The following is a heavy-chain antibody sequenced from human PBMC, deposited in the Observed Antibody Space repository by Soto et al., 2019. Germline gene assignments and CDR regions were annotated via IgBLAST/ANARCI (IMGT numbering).Heavy chain of an antibody. Sequence: EVHVVESGGGLIQPGGSLRLSCAASGFTDSNEYMSWVRQAPGKGLEWVAIIFSGGNIYHADSVKGRFTVSRDNSRNTLDLQMNSLRAEDTAVYYCTTGDFDCWGQGTLVTVSS. D-gene: IGHD3-10*01. V-gene: IGHV3-53*01. CDR3: TTGDFDC. CDR1: GFTDSNEY. CDR2: IFSGGNI. J-gene: IGHJ4*02.